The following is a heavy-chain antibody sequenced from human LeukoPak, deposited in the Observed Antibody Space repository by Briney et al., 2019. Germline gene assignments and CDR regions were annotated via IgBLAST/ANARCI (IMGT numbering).Heavy chain of an antibody. J-gene: IGHJ3*02. CDR2: ISYDGSDK. D-gene: IGHD4-17*01. CDR1: GSIFSNYA. V-gene: IGHV3-30*04. Sequence: GRSLRLSCAASGSIFSNYAMHWVRQAPGKGLEWVAVISYDGSDKHYADSVKGRFTISRDNAKNSLYLQMNSLRAEDTAVYYCASGHMTTVTEDAFDIWGQGTMVTVSS. CDR3: ASGHMTTVTEDAFDI.